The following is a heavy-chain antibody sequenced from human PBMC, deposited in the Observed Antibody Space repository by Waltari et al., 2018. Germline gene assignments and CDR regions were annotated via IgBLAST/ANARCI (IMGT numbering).Heavy chain of an antibody. D-gene: IGHD1-26*01. CDR3: ARYYSGTYTDY. Sequence: EVQLVESGGGLIQPGGSLRLSCAASGFTVSSHYINWVRQAPGKGLEWVSVMYSGGSTYYADSVKGRFTISRDNSKNTVYLQMNSLRAEDTAVYYCARYYSGTYTDYWGQGTLVTVSS. V-gene: IGHV3-53*01. CDR1: GFTVSSHY. CDR2: MYSGGST. J-gene: IGHJ4*02.